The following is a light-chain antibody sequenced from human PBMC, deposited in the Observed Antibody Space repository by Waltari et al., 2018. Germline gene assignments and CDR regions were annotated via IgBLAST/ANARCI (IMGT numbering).Light chain of an antibody. CDR2: EVN. J-gene: IGLJ2*01. V-gene: IGLV2-23*02. CDR1: SADVGGYNL. Sequence: QSALTQPASVSGSPGQSITITCTGSSADVGGYNLVSWYQHHPGQAPRLLIYEVNERPSGIPSRFSGSKSGNTASLTISGLQIADEADYYCCSYGGVNTLGVLFGGGSKLTV. CDR3: CSYGGVNTLGVL.